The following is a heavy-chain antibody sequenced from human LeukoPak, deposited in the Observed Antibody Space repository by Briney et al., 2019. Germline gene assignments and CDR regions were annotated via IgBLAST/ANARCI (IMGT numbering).Heavy chain of an antibody. J-gene: IGHJ4*02. D-gene: IGHD6-13*01. CDR1: GFTFSSYA. Sequence: PGGSLRLSCAASGFTFSSYAMSWVRQAPGKGLEWVSAISGSGGSTYYADSVKGRFTISRDNSKSTLYLQMNSLRAEDTAVYYCAKDLEQLVESGFDYWGQGTLVTVSS. V-gene: IGHV3-23*01. CDR2: ISGSGGST. CDR3: AKDLEQLVESGFDY.